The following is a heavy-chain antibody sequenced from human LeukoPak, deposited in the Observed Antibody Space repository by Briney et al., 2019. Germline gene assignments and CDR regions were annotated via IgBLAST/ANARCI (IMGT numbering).Heavy chain of an antibody. CDR2: IKSKTDGGTT. CDR3: ARDRHYGGSRFDY. J-gene: IGHJ4*02. V-gene: IGHV3-15*01. D-gene: IGHD4-23*01. CDR1: GFTFSNAW. Sequence: PGGSLRLSCAASGFTFSNAWMSWVRQAPGKGLEWAGRIKSKTDGGTTDYAAPVKGRFTISRDDSKNSLYLQMNSLRAEDTAVYYCARDRHYGGSRFDYWGQGTLVTVSS.